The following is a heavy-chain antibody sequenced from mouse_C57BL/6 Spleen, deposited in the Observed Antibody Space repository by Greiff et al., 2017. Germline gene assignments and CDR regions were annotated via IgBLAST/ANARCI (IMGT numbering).Heavy chain of an antibody. Sequence: VQLQQSGAELVKPGASVKLSCTASGFNIKDYYMHWVKQRTEQGLEWIGRIDPEDGETKNAPKFQGKATITADTSSNTAYLQLSSLTSEDTAVYYCAPITTGWYFDGWGTGTTVTVSS. CDR1: GFNIKDYY. CDR2: IDPEDGET. V-gene: IGHV14-2*01. J-gene: IGHJ1*03. CDR3: APITTGWYFDG. D-gene: IGHD1-1*01.